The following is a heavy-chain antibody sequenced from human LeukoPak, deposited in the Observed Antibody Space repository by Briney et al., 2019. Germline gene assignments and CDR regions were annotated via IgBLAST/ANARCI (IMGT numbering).Heavy chain of an antibody. CDR3: ARDPEYYDILTGFNYYYYYGMDV. D-gene: IGHD3-9*01. Sequence: PGGSLRLSCAASGFTFSSYEMNWVRQAPGKGLEWVSYISSSGSTIYYADSVKGRFTISRDNAKNSLYLQMNSLRGEDTAVYYCARDPEYYDILTGFNYYYYYGMDVWGKGTTVTVSS. CDR2: ISSSGSTI. J-gene: IGHJ6*04. CDR1: GFTFSSYE. V-gene: IGHV3-48*03.